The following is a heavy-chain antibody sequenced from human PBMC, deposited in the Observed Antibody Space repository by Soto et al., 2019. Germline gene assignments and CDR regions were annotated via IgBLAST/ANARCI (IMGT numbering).Heavy chain of an antibody. Sequence: GGSLRLSCAASGFTFSSYGMSWVRQAPGKGLEWVSSINGNGGNTYYADSVRGRFTISRDNSKNTLYLQMNSLRAEDTAVYYCANRDTSGSYYFDYWGREPWSPSPQ. V-gene: IGHV3-23*01. D-gene: IGHD6-19*01. CDR3: ANRDTSGSYYFDY. CDR2: INGNGGNT. J-gene: IGHJ4*02. CDR1: GFTFSSYG.